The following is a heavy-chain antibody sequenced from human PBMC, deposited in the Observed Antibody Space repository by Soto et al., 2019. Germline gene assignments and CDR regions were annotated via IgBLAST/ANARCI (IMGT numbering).Heavy chain of an antibody. CDR2: IKQDGSGE. Sequence: EVQLVESGGGLVQPGGFLRLSCAASGCAFSSHWMTWVRQAPGKGLEWVANIKQDGSGEYYVDSVKGRFTISRDNAKNSLSLQMNSLRAEDTAGYYCARVAPTTYCDQQLDCWGQGTLVTVSS. V-gene: IGHV3-7*01. J-gene: IGHJ4*02. CDR1: GCAFSSHW. CDR3: ARVAPTTYCDQQLDC. D-gene: IGHD4-17*01.